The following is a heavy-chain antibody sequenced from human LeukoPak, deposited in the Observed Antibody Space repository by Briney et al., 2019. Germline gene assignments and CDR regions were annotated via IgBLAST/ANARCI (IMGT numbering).Heavy chain of an antibody. Sequence: PGGSLRLSCAASGFTFDDYAMHWVRQAPGKGLEWVSGISWNSATIGYVDSAKGRFTISRDNAKNSLYLQMNSLRAEDTAVYYCATEIDAVLDYWGQGTLVTVSS. CDR3: ATEIDAVLDY. D-gene: IGHD2-8*01. J-gene: IGHJ4*02. CDR1: GFTFDDYA. V-gene: IGHV3-9*01. CDR2: ISWNSATI.